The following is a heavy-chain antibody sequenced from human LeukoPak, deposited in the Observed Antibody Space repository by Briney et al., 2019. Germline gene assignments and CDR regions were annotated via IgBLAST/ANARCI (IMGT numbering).Heavy chain of an antibody. V-gene: IGHV1-69*04. CDR3: ARGQNYDFWSGYASWFDP. D-gene: IGHD3-3*01. CDR2: IIPILGIA. J-gene: IGHJ5*02. Sequence: GASVKVCCKASGGTFSSYAISWVRQAPGQGVEWMGRIIPILGIANYAQKFQGRVTITADKSTSTAYMELSSLRSEDTAVYYCARGQNYDFWSGYASWFDPWGQGTLVTVSS. CDR1: GGTFSSYA.